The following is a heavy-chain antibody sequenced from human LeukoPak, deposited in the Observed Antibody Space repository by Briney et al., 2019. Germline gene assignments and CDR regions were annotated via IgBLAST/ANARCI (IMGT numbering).Heavy chain of an antibody. CDR1: GYTFTGYY. CDR3: ARVFRQYYYDSSGYYY. D-gene: IGHD3-22*01. V-gene: IGHV1-2*02. Sequence: ASVKVSCKASGYTFTGYYMHWVRQAPGQGLEWMGWINPNSGGTNYAQKFQGRVTMTRDTSISTAYMELSRLRSDDTAVYYCARVFRQYYYDSSGYYYWGQGTLVTVSS. J-gene: IGHJ4*02. CDR2: INPNSGGT.